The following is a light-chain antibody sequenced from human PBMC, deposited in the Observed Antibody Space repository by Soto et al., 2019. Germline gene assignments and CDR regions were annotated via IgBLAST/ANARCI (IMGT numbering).Light chain of an antibody. J-gene: IGLJ2*01. Sequence: QSVLTQPPSVSGAPGQRVTISCTGSSSNIGADFDVHWYQQLSGRAPKVLIYGNSNRPSGVPDRFSGSKSGTAASLAITGLQAEDEADYYCQSYDRSLSAAVFGAGTKVTVL. V-gene: IGLV1-40*01. CDR3: QSYDRSLSAAV. CDR1: SSNIGADFD. CDR2: GNS.